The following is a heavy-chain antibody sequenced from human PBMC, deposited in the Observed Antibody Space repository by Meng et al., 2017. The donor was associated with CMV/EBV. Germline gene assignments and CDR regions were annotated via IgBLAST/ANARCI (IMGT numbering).Heavy chain of an antibody. CDR3: AKDEYSSSSGYYYGMDV. CDR1: GFTFSSYG. Sequence: GESLKISCAVSGFTFSSYGMHWVRQAPGKGLEWVAFIRYDGSNKYYADSVKGRFTISRDNSKNTLYLQMNSLRAEDTAVYYCAKDEYSSSSGYYYGMDVWGQGTTVTVSS. V-gene: IGHV3-30*02. CDR2: IRYDGSNK. J-gene: IGHJ6*02. D-gene: IGHD6-6*01.